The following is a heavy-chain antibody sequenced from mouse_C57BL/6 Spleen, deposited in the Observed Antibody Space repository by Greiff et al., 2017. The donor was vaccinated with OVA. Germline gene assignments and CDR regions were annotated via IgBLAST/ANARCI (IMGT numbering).Heavy chain of an antibody. CDR1: GFTFSDYG. V-gene: IGHV5-17*01. CDR2: ISSGSSTI. D-gene: IGHD1-1*01. Sequence: EVKLVESGGGLVKPGGSLKLSCAASGFTFSDYGMHWVRQAPEKGLEWVAYISSGSSTIYYADTVKGRFTISRDSAKNTLFLQMTSLRSEDTAMYYCARPTYYYGSSYSWFAYWGQGTLVTVSA. J-gene: IGHJ3*01. CDR3: ARPTYYYGSSYSWFAY.